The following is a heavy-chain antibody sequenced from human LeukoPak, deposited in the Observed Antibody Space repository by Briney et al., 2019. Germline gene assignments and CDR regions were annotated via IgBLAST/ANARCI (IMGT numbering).Heavy chain of an antibody. Sequence: GGSLRLSCAASGFTFDDYGMSWVRQAPGKGLEWVSGINWNGGSTGYADSVEGRFTISRDNAKNSLYLQMNSLRAEDTALYYCARDEGRIAAAGNVYWGQGTLVTVSS. D-gene: IGHD6-13*01. V-gene: IGHV3-20*04. CDR3: ARDEGRIAAAGNVY. CDR1: GFTFDDYG. CDR2: INWNGGST. J-gene: IGHJ4*02.